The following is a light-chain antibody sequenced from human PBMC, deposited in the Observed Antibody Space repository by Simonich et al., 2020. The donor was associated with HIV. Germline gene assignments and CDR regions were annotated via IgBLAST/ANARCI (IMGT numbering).Light chain of an antibody. Sequence: EIVMTQSPATLSVSPGERATLSCRVSQSVASNLAWYQQKPVQPPRLLIYFASTRATGIPARFSGSGFGTEFTLTISSTQSEDFAVYYCQQYNNWPSPFTFGPGTKVDIK. V-gene: IGKV3-15*01. CDR1: QSVASN. CDR3: QQYNNWPSPFT. J-gene: IGKJ3*01. CDR2: FAS.